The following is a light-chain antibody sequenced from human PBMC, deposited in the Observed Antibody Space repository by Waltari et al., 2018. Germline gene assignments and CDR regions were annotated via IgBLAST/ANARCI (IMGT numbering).Light chain of an antibody. J-gene: IGLJ2*01. CDR3: SSYTSSSSSDVV. CDR1: SRDVGGYNC. V-gene: IGLV2-14*01. Sequence: QSALTQPASVSGSPGQSITISCTGTSRDVGGYNCVSGYQQPPGKAPKLMIYEVSNRPSGVSNRFSGSKSGNTASLTISGLQAEDEADYYCSSYTSSSSSDVVFGGGTKLTVL. CDR2: EVS.